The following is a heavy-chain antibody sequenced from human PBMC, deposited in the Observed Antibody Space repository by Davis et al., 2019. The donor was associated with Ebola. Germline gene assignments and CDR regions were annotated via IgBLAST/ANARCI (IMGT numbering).Heavy chain of an antibody. CDR1: GYTFTNYG. V-gene: IGHV1-18*04. CDR3: ARAQFPTTSDH. J-gene: IGHJ4*02. Sequence: AASVMVSCKASGYTFTNYGITWVRQAPGQGLEWMGWINPHNGNTNYAQNVQGRVIMTTDTATTTAYMEVGGLRSDDTAVYYCARAQFPTTSDHWGQGTLVTVSS. D-gene: IGHD1-1*01. CDR2: INPHNGNT.